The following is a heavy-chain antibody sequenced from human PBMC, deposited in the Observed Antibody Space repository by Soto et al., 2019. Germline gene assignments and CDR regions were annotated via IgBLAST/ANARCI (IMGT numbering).Heavy chain of an antibody. CDR1: GFAFSSYW. CDR2: IKQDGSEK. J-gene: IGHJ3*02. D-gene: IGHD3-10*01. V-gene: IGHV3-7*04. Sequence: GGSLRLSCAACGFAFSSYWMSWVRQAPGKGLEWVANIKQDGSEKYYVDSVKGRFTISRDNAKNSLYLQMNSLRAEDTAVYYCARVSRLAVPTAFDTLAQRTTLTVSS. CDR3: ARVSRLAVPTAFDT.